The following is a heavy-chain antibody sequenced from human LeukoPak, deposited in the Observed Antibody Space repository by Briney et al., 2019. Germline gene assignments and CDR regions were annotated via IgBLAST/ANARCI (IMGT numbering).Heavy chain of an antibody. J-gene: IGHJ6*03. CDR1: GYTFTSYY. CDR2: INPSGGST. D-gene: IGHD3-10*01. CDR3: AREGGDYYGSGSYDYYYMDV. Sequence: GASVTVSCKASGYTFTSYYMHWLRQAPGQGLEWMGIINPSGGSTSYAQKFQGRVTMTRDMSTSPVHMELSSLRSEDTAVYYCAREGGDYYGSGSYDYYYMDVWGKGTTVTVSS. V-gene: IGHV1-46*01.